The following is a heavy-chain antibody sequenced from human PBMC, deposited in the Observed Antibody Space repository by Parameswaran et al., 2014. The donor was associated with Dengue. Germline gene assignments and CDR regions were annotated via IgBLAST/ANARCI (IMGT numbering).Heavy chain of an antibody. CDR3: ARGLMVRGVAL. CDR2: INHSGST. J-gene: IGHJ4*02. D-gene: IGHD3-10*01. V-gene: IGHV4-34*01. Sequence: RWIRQPPGKGLEWIGEINHSGSTNYNPSLKSRVTISVDTSKNQFSLKLSSVTATDTAVYYCARGLMVRGVALWGQGTLVTVSS.